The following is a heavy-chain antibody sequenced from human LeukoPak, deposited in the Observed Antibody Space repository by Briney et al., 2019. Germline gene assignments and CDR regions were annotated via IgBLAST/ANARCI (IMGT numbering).Heavy chain of an antibody. CDR2: IRYSGSA. J-gene: IGHJ4*02. V-gene: IGHV4-59*08. Sequence: SETLSLTCTVSGGSISTYYWSWIRQPPGKGLEWIGYIRYSGSANYNPSLRSRVTISIDTSKNQFSLKLSSVTAADTAVYHCARLVYDSRGYYFDYWGQGTLVTVSS. CDR3: ARLVYDSRGYYFDY. CDR1: GGSISTYY. D-gene: IGHD3-22*01.